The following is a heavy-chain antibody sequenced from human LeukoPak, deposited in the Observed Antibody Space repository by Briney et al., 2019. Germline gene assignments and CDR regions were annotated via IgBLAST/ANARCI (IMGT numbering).Heavy chain of an antibody. CDR2: INPNSGGT. V-gene: IGHV1-2*02. Sequence: GASVKVSCKASGYTFTGYYMHWVRQAPGQGLERMGWINPNSGGTNYAQKFQGRVTMTRDTSISTAYMELSRLRSDDTAVYYCARDRGEMATIWSYDCWGQGTLVTVSS. CDR3: ARDRGEMATIWSYDC. D-gene: IGHD5-24*01. J-gene: IGHJ4*02. CDR1: GYTFTGYY.